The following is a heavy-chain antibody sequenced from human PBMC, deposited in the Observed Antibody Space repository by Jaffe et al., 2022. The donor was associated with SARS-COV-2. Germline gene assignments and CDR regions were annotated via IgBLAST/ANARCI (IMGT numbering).Heavy chain of an antibody. CDR2: ISPGTSSST. Sequence: EVQLVESGGVSVQPGGSLRLSCAASGFPFSDYAMNWVRQAPGKGLEWVSYISPGTSSSTYYADSVKGRFTISRDNAKNSLYLQMNSLRDEDTAVYFCARDIADCSGGTCHEIRFDHWGRGTLVTVSS. J-gene: IGHJ4*02. CDR1: GFPFSDYA. D-gene: IGHD2-15*01. V-gene: IGHV3-48*02. CDR3: ARDIADCSGGTCHEIRFDH.